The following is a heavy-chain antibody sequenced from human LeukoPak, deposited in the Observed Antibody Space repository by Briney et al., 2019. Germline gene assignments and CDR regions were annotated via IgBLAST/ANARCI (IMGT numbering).Heavy chain of an antibody. J-gene: IGHJ4*02. D-gene: IGHD2-2*01. CDR1: GFTFSSYA. CDR3: AKLPPPYCSSTSCPDY. Sequence: RGSLRLSCAASGFTFSSYAMSWVRQAPGKGLEWVSAISGSGGSTYYADSVKGRFTISRDNSKNTLYLQMNSLRAEDTAVYYCAKLPPPYCSSTSCPDYWGQGTLVTVSS. V-gene: IGHV3-23*01. CDR2: ISGSGGST.